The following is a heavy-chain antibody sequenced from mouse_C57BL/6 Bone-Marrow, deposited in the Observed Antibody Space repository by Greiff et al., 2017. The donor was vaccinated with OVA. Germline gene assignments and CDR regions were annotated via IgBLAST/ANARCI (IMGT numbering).Heavy chain of an antibody. J-gene: IGHJ1*03. Sequence: QVQLQQPGAELVKPGASVKLSCKASGYTFTSYWMHWVKQRPGRGLEWIGRIDPNSGGTKYNEKFKSKATLTVDKPSSTAYMQLSSLTSEESAVYYCARPTVVPNWYFDVWGTGTTVTVSS. CDR1: GYTFTSYW. V-gene: IGHV1-72*01. CDR3: ARPTVVPNWYFDV. D-gene: IGHD1-1*01. CDR2: IDPNSGGT.